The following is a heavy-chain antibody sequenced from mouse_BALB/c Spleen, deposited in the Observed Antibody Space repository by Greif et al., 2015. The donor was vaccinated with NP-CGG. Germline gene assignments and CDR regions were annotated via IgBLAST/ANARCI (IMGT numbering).Heavy chain of an antibody. CDR2: IDPSDSYT. CDR3: TRAVYDGYFDY. J-gene: IGHJ2*01. D-gene: IGHD2-12*01. Sequence: QVQLQQSGAELVKPGASVKMSCKASGYTFTSYWMHWVKQRPGQGLEWIGVIDPSDSYTSYNQKFKGKATLTVDTSSSTAYMQLNSLTSEDSAVYYCTRAVYDGYFDYWGQGTTLTVSS. V-gene: IGHV1S127*01. CDR1: GYTFTSYW.